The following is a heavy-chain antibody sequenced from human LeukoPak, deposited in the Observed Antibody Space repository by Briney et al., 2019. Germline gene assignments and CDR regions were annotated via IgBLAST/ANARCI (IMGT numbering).Heavy chain of an antibody. V-gene: IGHV4-59*01. CDR2: IYYSGST. D-gene: IGHD2-15*01. J-gene: IGHJ4*02. CDR1: GGSISSYY. Sequence: SETLSLTCTVSGGSISSYYWSWIRQPPGKGLEWIGYIYYSGSTNYNPSLKSRVTISVDTSKNQFSLKLSSVTAADTAVYYCARVSGYCSGGSCSDPNLDYWGQGTLVTVSS. CDR3: ARVSGYCSGGSCSDPNLDY.